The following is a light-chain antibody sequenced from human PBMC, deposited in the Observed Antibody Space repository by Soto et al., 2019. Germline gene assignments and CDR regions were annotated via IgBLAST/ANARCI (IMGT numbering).Light chain of an antibody. Sequence: EIVMTQSPATLSVSPGERATLSCRASQSVSSNLAWYRQRPGQAPRLLIYGASTRATGIAARFSGSVSGTEFTLTISSLQSEDFSVYYCQHGVTFGQGTKLEIK. CDR2: GAS. V-gene: IGKV3-15*01. CDR1: QSVSSN. CDR3: QHGVT. J-gene: IGKJ2*01.